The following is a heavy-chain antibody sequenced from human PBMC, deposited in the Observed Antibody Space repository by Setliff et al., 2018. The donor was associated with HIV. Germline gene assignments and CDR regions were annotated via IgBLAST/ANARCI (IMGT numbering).Heavy chain of an antibody. J-gene: IGHJ3*02. CDR2: IYTSGST. CDR3: ARDRHYYGFDI. Sequence: SETLSLTCTVSGGSISNYYWSWIRQPAGKGLEWIGRIYTSGSTNYNPSLKSRVTMSVDTSKNQFSLKLSSVTAADTAIYYCARDRHYYGFDIWGQGTMVTVSS. D-gene: IGHD3-10*01. CDR1: GGSISNYY. V-gene: IGHV4-4*07.